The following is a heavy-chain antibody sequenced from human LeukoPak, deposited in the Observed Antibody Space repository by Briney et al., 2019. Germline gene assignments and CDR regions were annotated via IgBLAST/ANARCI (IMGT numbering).Heavy chain of an antibody. CDR2: INPNSGGT. J-gene: IGHJ6*02. CDR1: GYTFTGYY. Sequence: ASVKVSCKASGYTFTGYYMHWVRQAPGQGLEWMGWINPNSGGTNYAQNFQGRVTMTRDTSISTAYMGLSRLRSDDTAVYYCARPRDPYYYYYGMDVWGQGTTVTVSS. V-gene: IGHV1-2*02. CDR3: ARPRDPYYYYYGMDV.